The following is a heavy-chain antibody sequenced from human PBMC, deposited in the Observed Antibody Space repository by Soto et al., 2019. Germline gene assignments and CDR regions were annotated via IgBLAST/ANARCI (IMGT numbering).Heavy chain of an antibody. J-gene: IGHJ4*02. V-gene: IGHV4-34*01. CDR1: GGSFSGYY. D-gene: IGHD3-3*01. CDR2: INHSGST. CDR3: ARGGRNNYDFWSDLKSAPLGTPADY. Sequence: PSETLSLTCAVYGGSFSGYYWSWIRQPPGKGLERIGEINHSGSTNYNPSLKSRVTISVDTSKNQFSLKLSSVTAADTAVYYCARGGRNNYDFWSDLKSAPLGTPADYWGQGTLVTVSS.